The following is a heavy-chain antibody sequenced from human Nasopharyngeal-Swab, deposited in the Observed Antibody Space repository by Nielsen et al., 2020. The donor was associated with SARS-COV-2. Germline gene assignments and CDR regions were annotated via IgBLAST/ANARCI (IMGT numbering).Heavy chain of an antibody. Sequence: WGSLRLSSTVSGFTFRDYNINWFRQAPGKGLEWVSYISSSGRVIYYADSVKGRFTISRDNAKSTLYLQMNSLRVEDTAVYYCATWGTSPFWDYWGQGTLVTVSS. CDR2: ISSSGRVI. CDR1: GFTFRDYN. CDR3: ATWGTSPFWDY. J-gene: IGHJ4*02. D-gene: IGHD2-2*01. V-gene: IGHV3-48*01.